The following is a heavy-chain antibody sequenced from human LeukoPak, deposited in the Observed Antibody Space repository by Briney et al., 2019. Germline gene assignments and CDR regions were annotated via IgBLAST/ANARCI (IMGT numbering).Heavy chain of an antibody. CDR1: GGSISSYY. V-gene: IGHV4-59*01. D-gene: IGHD3-22*01. CDR3: ARARIPKGYYYDSSGFFDY. J-gene: IGHJ4*02. Sequence: SETLSLTCTVSGGSISSYYWSWIRQPPGKGLEWIGYIYYSGSTNYNPSLKSRVTISADTSKNQFSLKLSSVTAADTAVYYCARARIPKGYYYDSSGFFDYWGQGTLVTVSS. CDR2: IYYSGST.